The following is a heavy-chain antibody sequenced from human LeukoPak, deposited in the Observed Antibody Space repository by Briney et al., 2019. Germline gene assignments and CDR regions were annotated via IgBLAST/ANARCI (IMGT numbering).Heavy chain of an antibody. V-gene: IGHV3-23*01. CDR1: GFRFSNYA. J-gene: IGHJ6*03. Sequence: GGSLRLSCTASGFRFSNYAMNWVRQAPGKGLEWVSVISGGGSSTNYAHSVKGRFTISRDNSKNSLYLHMNSLRAEDAAVYYCAKEGSGSYYYMDVWGKGTTVTVSS. CDR3: AKEGSGSYYYMDV. CDR2: ISGGGSST. D-gene: IGHD1-26*01.